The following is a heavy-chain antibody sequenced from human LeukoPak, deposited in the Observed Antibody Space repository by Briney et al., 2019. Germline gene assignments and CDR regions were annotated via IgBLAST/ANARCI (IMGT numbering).Heavy chain of an antibody. D-gene: IGHD1-7*01. Sequence: SGGSLRLSCATSGFSFSSHDMNWVRQAPGKGLEWVSYIDSSSDTIYYADSVKGRFTISRDNAKNSLYLQMNSLRAEDTAVYYCARDTFSWNSYYYYYMDVWGKGTTVTVSS. CDR2: IDSSSDTI. CDR1: GFSFSSHD. CDR3: ARDTFSWNSYYYYYMDV. J-gene: IGHJ6*03. V-gene: IGHV3-48*01.